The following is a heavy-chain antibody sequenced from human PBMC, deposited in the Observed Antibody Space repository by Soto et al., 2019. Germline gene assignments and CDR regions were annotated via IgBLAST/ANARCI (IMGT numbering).Heavy chain of an antibody. Sequence: SETLSLTCTVSGGSISSGSYYWGWIRQPPGKGLEWIGSIYYSGSTYYNPSLKSRVTISVDTSKNQFSLKLSSVTAADTAVYYCARLRIFGVVIDYYYGMDVWGQGTTVTVSS. J-gene: IGHJ6*02. D-gene: IGHD3-3*01. CDR3: ARLRIFGVVIDYYYGMDV. CDR2: IYYSGST. CDR1: GGSISSGSYY. V-gene: IGHV4-39*01.